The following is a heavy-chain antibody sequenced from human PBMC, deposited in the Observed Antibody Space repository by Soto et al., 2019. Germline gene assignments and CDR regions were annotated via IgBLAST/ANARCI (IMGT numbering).Heavy chain of an antibody. Sequence: PGGSLRLSCSASGFTFSNYWMTWVRQAPGKGLEWVSAIVGGDGGRSFTKYYADSVKGRFTISRDNSKNMLYLEMNSLRAEDTAVYYCVKNYIQLYFGGQGTLVTVSS. V-gene: IGHV3-23*01. J-gene: IGHJ4*02. CDR1: GFTFSNYW. D-gene: IGHD5-18*01. CDR3: VKNYIQLYF. CDR2: IVGGDGGRSFTK.